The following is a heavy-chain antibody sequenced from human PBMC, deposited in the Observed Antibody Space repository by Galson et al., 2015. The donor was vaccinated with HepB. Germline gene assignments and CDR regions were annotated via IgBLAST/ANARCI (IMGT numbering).Heavy chain of an antibody. Sequence: SLRLSCAASGFTFDDYAMHWVRQAPGKGLEWVSGISWNSGSIGYADSVKGRFTISRDNAKNSLYLQMNSLRAEDTALYYCAKDRSGYYPYYYYGMDVWGQGTTVTVSS. D-gene: IGHD3-3*01. CDR2: ISWNSGSI. CDR1: GFTFDDYA. V-gene: IGHV3-9*01. CDR3: AKDRSGYYPYYYYGMDV. J-gene: IGHJ6*02.